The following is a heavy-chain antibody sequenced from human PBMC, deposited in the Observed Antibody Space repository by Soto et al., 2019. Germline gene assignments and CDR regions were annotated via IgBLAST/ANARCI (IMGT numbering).Heavy chain of an antibody. CDR2: INHSVST. J-gene: IGHJ6*02. Sequence: XGTLSLTFAVYGGSFSGYYWSWIRQPPGKGLEWIGEINHSVSTNYNPSLKSRVTISVDTSKNQFSLKLSSVTAADTAVYYCARNAMVRGVLGYYYYGMDVWGQGTTVTVSS. CDR1: GGSFSGYY. CDR3: ARNAMVRGVLGYYYYGMDV. D-gene: IGHD3-10*01. V-gene: IGHV4-34*01.